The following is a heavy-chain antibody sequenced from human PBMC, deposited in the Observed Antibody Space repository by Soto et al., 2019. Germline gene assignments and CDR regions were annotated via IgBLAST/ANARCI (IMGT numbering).Heavy chain of an antibody. Sequence: SETLSLTCTVSGGSISSDANFWSWIRQLPGRGLEWIGYISYTGRTYYTPSLNSRLTISLDTSKNLFSLRLSAVTAADTAVYFCTRGSFSSSSSWFDPWGQGTLVTVSS. D-gene: IGHD6-6*01. J-gene: IGHJ5*02. CDR1: GGSISSDANF. CDR2: ISYTGRT. V-gene: IGHV4-31*03. CDR3: TRGSFSSSSSWFDP.